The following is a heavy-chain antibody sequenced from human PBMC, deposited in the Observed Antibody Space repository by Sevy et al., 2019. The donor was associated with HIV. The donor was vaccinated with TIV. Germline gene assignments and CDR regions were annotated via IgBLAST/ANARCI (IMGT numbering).Heavy chain of an antibody. CDR2: IRSSSTYI. CDR1: GFTFSSYS. D-gene: IGHD3-22*01. Sequence: GGSLRLSCAASGFTFSSYSMHWVRQAPGKGLEWVSSIRSSSTYIYYADSVKGRFTISRDNAKNSLYLQMNSLRAEDTAVYYCARGPDYYDRSGYYYQWGQGTLVTVSS. CDR3: ARGPDYYDRSGYYYQ. J-gene: IGHJ4*02. V-gene: IGHV3-21*01.